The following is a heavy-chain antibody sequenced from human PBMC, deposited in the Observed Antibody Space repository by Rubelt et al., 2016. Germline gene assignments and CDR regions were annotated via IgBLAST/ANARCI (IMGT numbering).Heavy chain of an antibody. CDR2: INSDGSST. V-gene: IGHV3-74*01. CDR1: GFTFSSYT. CDR3: ANRVTP. J-gene: IGHJ5*02. Sequence: EVQLVEAGGGLVQPGGSLRLSCAASGFTFSSYTMNWVRQAPGKGLVWVSRINSDGSSTDYADSVKGRFTISRDNAKNTLYLQMNSLGAEDTAVYFCANRVTPWGQGTLVTVSS.